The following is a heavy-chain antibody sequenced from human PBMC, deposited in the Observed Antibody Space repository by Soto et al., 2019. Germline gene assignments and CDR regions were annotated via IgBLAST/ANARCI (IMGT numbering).Heavy chain of an antibody. D-gene: IGHD6-19*01. V-gene: IGHV4-39*01. J-gene: IGHJ6*02. CDR3: ARQDLDSSGLRDYYYGMDV. CDR1: GGSISSSSYY. Sequence: SETLSLTCTVSGGSISSSSYYWGWIRQPPGKGLEWIGSIYYSGSTYYNPSLKSRVTISVDTSKNQFSLKLSSVTAADTAVYYCARQDLDSSGLRDYYYGMDVWGQGPTVTVSS. CDR2: IYYSGST.